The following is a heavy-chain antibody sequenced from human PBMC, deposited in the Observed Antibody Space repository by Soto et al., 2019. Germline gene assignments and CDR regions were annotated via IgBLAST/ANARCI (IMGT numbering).Heavy chain of an antibody. D-gene: IGHD6-13*01. V-gene: IGHV4-59*01. CDR2: IYYSGST. CDR1: GGSISSYF. J-gene: IGHJ6*02. CDR3: ARDRRNSSSWYQRYYYYGMDV. Sequence: SETLSLTCTVSGGSISSYFWSWIRQPPGKGLEWIGYIYYSGSTNYNPSLKSRVTISVDTSKNQFSLKLSSVTAADTAVYYCARDRRNSSSWYQRYYYYGMDVWGQGTTVTVSS.